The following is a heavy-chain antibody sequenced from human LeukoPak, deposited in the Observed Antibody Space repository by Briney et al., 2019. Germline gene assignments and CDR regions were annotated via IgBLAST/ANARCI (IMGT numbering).Heavy chain of an antibody. CDR3: ASHGSGSYYKTNWFDP. D-gene: IGHD3-10*01. V-gene: IGHV3-23*01. J-gene: IGHJ5*02. CDR1: GFIFSSYA. Sequence: GGSLRLSCAASGFIFSSYAMSWVRQAPGKGLEWVSAISGSGGSTYYADSVKGRFTISRDNSKNTLYLQMNSLRAEDTAVYYCASHGSGSYYKTNWFDPWGQGTLVTVSS. CDR2: ISGSGGST.